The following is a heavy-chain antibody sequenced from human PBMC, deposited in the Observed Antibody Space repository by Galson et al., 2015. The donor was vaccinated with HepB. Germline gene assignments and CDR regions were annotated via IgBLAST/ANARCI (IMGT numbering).Heavy chain of an antibody. D-gene: IGHD6-19*01. CDR3: ARGYYSSGWYGLGY. CDR2: ISSSSGTI. Sequence: SVRLSCAASGFTFSKYSMNWVRQAPGKGLEWVSYISSSSGTIYYADSVKGRFTISRDNPKNSLYLQMNSLRDEDTAVYYCARGYYSSGWYGLGYWGQGTLVTVSS. J-gene: IGHJ4*02. CDR1: GFTFSKYS. V-gene: IGHV3-48*02.